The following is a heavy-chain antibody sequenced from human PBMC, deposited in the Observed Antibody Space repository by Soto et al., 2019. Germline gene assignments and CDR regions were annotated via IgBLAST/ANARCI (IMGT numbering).Heavy chain of an antibody. CDR3: ATELYDSSGSFDY. CDR1: GFTFSSYG. J-gene: IGHJ4*02. D-gene: IGHD3-22*01. Sequence: GGSLRLSCAASGFTFSSYGMHWVRQAPGKGLEWVAVIWYDGSNKCYADSVKGRFTISRDNSKNTLYLQMNSLRAEDTAVYYCATELYDSSGSFDYWGQGPRVTVSS. V-gene: IGHV3-33*01. CDR2: IWYDGSNK.